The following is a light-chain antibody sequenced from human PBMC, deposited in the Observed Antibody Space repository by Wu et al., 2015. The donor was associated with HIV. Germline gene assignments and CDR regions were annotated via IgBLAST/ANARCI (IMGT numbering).Light chain of an antibody. V-gene: IGKV3-20*01. Sequence: IVLTQSPGTLSLSPGERATLSCRASQSVSSNYLVWYQQKPGQAPRLLIYGASSRATGIPDRFSGSGSGTDFTLTISRLEPEDFAMYYCQQYGRSPMTFGQGTRLDIK. CDR3: QQYGRSPMT. CDR2: GAS. J-gene: IGKJ5*01. CDR1: QSVSSNY.